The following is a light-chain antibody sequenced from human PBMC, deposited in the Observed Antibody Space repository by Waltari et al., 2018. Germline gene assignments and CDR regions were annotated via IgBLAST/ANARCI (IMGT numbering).Light chain of an antibody. CDR2: RNN. CDR1: SSNFGAGYD. J-gene: IGLJ2*01. Sequence: QSVLTPPPSVSGAPGQRVTIPCTRDSSNFGAGYDLHWYQQLPGAAPKLLIYRNNNRPSGVPDRFSGSKSGTAASLAITGLQAEDEANYYCQSYDTSLSVVVYGGGTKLTVL. V-gene: IGLV1-40*01. CDR3: QSYDTSLSVVV.